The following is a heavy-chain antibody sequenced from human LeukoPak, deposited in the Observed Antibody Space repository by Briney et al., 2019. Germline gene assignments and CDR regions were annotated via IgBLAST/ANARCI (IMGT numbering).Heavy chain of an antibody. Sequence: SVKVSCKASGGTFSSYAISWVRQAPGQGLEWMGGIIPIFGTANYAQKFQGRVTITADEPTSTAYMELSSLRSEDTAVYYCARAAAAGDETLDYWGQGSLVTVSS. CDR1: GGTFSSYA. J-gene: IGHJ4*02. V-gene: IGHV1-69*01. CDR3: ARAAAAGDETLDY. D-gene: IGHD6-13*01. CDR2: IIPIFGTA.